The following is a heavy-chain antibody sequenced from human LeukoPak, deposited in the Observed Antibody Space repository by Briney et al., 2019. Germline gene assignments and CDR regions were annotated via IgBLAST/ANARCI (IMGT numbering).Heavy chain of an antibody. CDR2: ISGSGGST. CDR1: GFTFSSYA. J-gene: IGHJ5*02. CDR3: AKDLSSSWYVGWFDP. Sequence: GASLKLSCAASGFTFSSYAMSWVRQAPGKGLEWVSAISGSGGSTYYADSVKGRFTISRGNSKNTLYLQMNSLRAEDTAVYYCAKDLSSSWYVGWFDPWGQGTLVTVSS. V-gene: IGHV3-23*01. D-gene: IGHD6-13*01.